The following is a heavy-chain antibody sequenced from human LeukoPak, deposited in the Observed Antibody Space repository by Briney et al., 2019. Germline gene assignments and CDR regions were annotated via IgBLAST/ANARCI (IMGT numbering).Heavy chain of an antibody. D-gene: IGHD6-19*01. J-gene: IGHJ3*02. CDR3: ARVDSSGWYYYAFDI. CDR1: GGSFSGYY. V-gene: IGHV4-34*01. Sequence: SETLSLTCAVYGGSFSGYYWSWIRQPPGKGLEWIGEINHSGSTNYNPSLKSQVTISVDKSKNQFSLKLSSVTAADTAVYCCARVDSSGWYYYAFDIWGQGTMVTVSS. CDR2: INHSGST.